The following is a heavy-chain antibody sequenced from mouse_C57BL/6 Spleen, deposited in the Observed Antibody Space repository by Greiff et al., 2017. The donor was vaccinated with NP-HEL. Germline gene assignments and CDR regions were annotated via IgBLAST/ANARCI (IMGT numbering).Heavy chain of an antibody. Sequence: QVQLKQSGPGLVQPSQSLSITCTASGFSLTSYGVHWVRQSPGKGLEWLGVIWRGGSTDYNAAFISRLSIRKDNSKSQAFFIMNRLLADEAAIDYCARGYEEAMDYWGQGTSVTVSA. CDR1: GFSLTSYG. D-gene: IGHD2-2*01. J-gene: IGHJ4*01. CDR3: ARGYEEAMDY. CDR2: IWRGGST. V-gene: IGHV2-2*01.